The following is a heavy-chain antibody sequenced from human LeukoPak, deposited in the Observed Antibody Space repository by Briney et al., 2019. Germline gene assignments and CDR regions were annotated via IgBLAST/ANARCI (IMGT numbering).Heavy chain of an antibody. CDR2: INLDGSEK. CDR1: GFIFSTSW. CDR3: ARVPVLRYFDWFRYYYYYMDV. D-gene: IGHD3-9*01. J-gene: IGHJ6*03. V-gene: IGHV3-7*01. Sequence: PGGSLRLSCTASGFIFSTSWMTWVRQAPGKGLEWVANINLDGSEKYYVDSVKGRFTISRDNAKNSLYLQMNSLRAEDTAVYYCARVPVLRYFDWFRYYYYYMDVWGKGTTVTVSS.